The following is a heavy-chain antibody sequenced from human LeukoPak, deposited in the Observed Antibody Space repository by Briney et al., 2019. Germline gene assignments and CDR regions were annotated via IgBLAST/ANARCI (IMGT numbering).Heavy chain of an antibody. CDR3: ARDGEPDPYYYYYMDV. J-gene: IGHJ6*03. D-gene: IGHD1-14*01. V-gene: IGHV4-4*02. CDR1: GGSISSSNW. CDR2: IYHSGST. Sequence: SETLSLTCAVSGGSISSSNWWSWVRQPPGKGLEWIGEIYHSGSTNYNPSLKSRVTISVDKSKNQFSLKLSSVTAADTAVYYCARDGEPDPYYYYYMDVWGKGTTVTVSS.